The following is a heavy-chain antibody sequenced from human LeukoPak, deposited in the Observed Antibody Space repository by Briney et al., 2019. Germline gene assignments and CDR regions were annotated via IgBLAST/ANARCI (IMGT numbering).Heavy chain of an antibody. Sequence: KPSETLSLTCTLSGGAINDYYWSWIRQSPGKGLEWIGYIYYQGTTKCNPSLISRVTISVDTATSHFSLKMSSVTAADTAVYYCVSWRSGYFDYWGQGILVTVPS. D-gene: IGHD3-3*01. CDR1: GGAINDYY. CDR2: IYYQGTT. J-gene: IGHJ4*02. V-gene: IGHV4-59*01. CDR3: VSWRSGYFDY.